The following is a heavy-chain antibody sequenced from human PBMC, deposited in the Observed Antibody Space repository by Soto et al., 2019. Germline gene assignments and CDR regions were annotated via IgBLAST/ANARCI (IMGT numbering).Heavy chain of an antibody. CDR3: ARDEQLALDF. D-gene: IGHD6-6*01. J-gene: IGHJ4*02. Sequence: QVQLVESGGGVVQPGRSLRLSCAASGFTFSSSAMHWVRQAPGKGLEWVAVISYDGTNKYYADSVKGRFTISRDNSKDTLYLQMNSVRAEDTAVYYCARDEQLALDFWGQVTLFTVAS. CDR1: GFTFSSSA. CDR2: ISYDGTNK. V-gene: IGHV3-30-3*01.